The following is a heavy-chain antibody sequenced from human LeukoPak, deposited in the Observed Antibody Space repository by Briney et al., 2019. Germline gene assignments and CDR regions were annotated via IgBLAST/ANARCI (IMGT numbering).Heavy chain of an antibody. CDR1: GDSVSSNSAA. CDR3: ARGSIAAADWDYYYGMDV. D-gene: IGHD6-13*01. J-gene: IGHJ6*02. CDR2: TYYRSKWYN. V-gene: IGHV6-1*01. Sequence: SLTLSLTCAISGDSVSSNSAAWNRIRQSPSRGLEWLGRTYYRSKWYNDYAVSVKSRITINPDTSKNQFSLQLNSVTPEDTAVYYCARGSIAAADWDYYYGMDVWGQGTTVTVYS.